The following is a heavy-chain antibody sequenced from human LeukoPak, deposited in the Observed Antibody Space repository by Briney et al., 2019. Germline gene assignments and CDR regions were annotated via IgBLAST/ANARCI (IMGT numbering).Heavy chain of an antibody. D-gene: IGHD5/OR15-5a*01. CDR3: ARDGTSPMSNFYYAMDV. CDR2: ISSSGSTI. V-gene: IGHV3-48*03. Sequence: PGGSLRLSCAASGFTFSSYVMNWVRQAPGKGLEWVSYISSSGSTIYYADSVKGRFTISRDNAKNSLYLQMNSLRAKDTAVYYCARDGTSPMSNFYYAMDVWGQGTPVTVSS. CDR1: GFTFSSYV. J-gene: IGHJ6*02.